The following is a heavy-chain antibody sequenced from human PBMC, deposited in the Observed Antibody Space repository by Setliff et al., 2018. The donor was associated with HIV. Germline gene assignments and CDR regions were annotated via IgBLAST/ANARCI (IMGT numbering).Heavy chain of an antibody. D-gene: IGHD3-22*01. CDR1: GGSIDNNKYY. CDR2: IYLTGRN. J-gene: IGHJ5*02. V-gene: IGHV4-39*01. CDR3: SSRIYYYDESRVLREECFVP. Sequence: PSETLSLTCSVSGGSIDNNKYYWTWIRQPTGKGPEWTGSIYLTGRNYYTRSLEIPLTISIDTSKNQSSLQPTSVTAADTAMYYCSSRIYYYDESRVLREECFVPWGQGTLVTVSS.